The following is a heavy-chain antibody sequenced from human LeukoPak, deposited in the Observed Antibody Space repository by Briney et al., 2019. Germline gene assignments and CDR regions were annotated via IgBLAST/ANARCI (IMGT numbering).Heavy chain of an antibody. CDR3: ARDGSRGVHLW. D-gene: IGHD3-10*01. Sequence: SETLSLTCTVSGASVSSSHWNWIRQSPGKGLEWIANVDYNGSTKYNPSLRGRGTMSLDTSKNQFSLRLSSVTAADTAVYYCARDGSRGVHLWWGQGTLVTVSS. CDR2: VDYNGST. V-gene: IGHV4-59*02. CDR1: GASVSSSH. J-gene: IGHJ4*02.